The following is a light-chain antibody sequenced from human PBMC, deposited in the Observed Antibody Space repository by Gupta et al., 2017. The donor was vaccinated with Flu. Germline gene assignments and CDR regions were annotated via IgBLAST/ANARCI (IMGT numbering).Light chain of an antibody. CDR2: SAS. J-gene: IGKJ1*01. Sequence: IVLTQSPGTLSLSPRERATLSCRASQSITRNFLAWYQQKPDQSPRLLIHSASTRATGIPDRFSGSGSGTDFTLTINGLEPEDFAVYYCQQYGDSPPTTFGQGTKVEIK. CDR1: QSITRNF. CDR3: QQYGDSPPTT. V-gene: IGKV3-20*01.